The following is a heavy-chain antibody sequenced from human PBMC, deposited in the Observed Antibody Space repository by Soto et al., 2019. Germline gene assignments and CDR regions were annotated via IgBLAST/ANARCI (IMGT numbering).Heavy chain of an antibody. D-gene: IGHD3-3*01. Sequence: QVQLVQSGAEVKKPGASVKVTCKASGYLFTTYAVHWVRQAPGQGIEWMGWINGGNGHTKYSQKFQGRVTFTRDTSATTAYMELGSLRSEDTAIYYCERGLTIFGWFATWGQGTLVTVSS. J-gene: IGHJ5*02. CDR2: INGGNGHT. V-gene: IGHV1-3*01. CDR1: GYLFTTYA. CDR3: ERGLTIFGWFAT.